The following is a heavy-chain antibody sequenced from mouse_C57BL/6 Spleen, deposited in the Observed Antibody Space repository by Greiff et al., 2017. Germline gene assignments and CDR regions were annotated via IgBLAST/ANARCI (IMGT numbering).Heavy chain of an antibody. CDR1: GYTFTSYW. V-gene: IGHV1-61*01. J-gene: IGHJ1*03. CDR2: IYPSDSET. CDR3: ARGGYYDWYFDV. D-gene: IGHD2-3*01. Sequence: QVQLQQPGAELVRPGSSVKLSCKASGYTFTSYWMDWVKQRPGQGLEWIGNIYPSDSETHYNQKFKDKATLTVDKSSSTAYMQLSSLTSEDSAVYYGARGGYYDWYFDVWGTGTTVTVSS.